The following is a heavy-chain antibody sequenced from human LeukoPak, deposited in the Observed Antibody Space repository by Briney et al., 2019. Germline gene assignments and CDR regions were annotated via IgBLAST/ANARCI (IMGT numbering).Heavy chain of an antibody. CDR3: ARGLDTYKSGLD. D-gene: IGHD1-26*01. J-gene: IGHJ4*02. V-gene: IGHV4-34*01. CDR1: GGSFSNYY. Sequence: SETLSLTCAVYGGSFSNYYCTWIRHPPGKGLEWIGEIHPSGSTNYNPSLMNRVTISLDTSKNQFSLKLSSVTAADTAVYFCARGLDTYKSGLDWGQGTLVTVSS. CDR2: IHPSGST.